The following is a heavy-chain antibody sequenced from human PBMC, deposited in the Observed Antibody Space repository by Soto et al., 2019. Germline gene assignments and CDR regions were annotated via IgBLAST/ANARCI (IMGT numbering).Heavy chain of an antibody. CDR2: IDPSDSYT. V-gene: IGHV5-10-1*01. CDR3: ASLNYDILTGSTYYYYGMDV. Sequence: PGESLKISCKGSGYSFTSYWISWVRQMPGKGLEWMGRIDPSDSYTNYSPSFQGHVTISADKSISTAYLQWSSLKASDTAMYYCASLNYDILTGSTYYYYGMDVWGQGTTVTAP. D-gene: IGHD3-9*01. J-gene: IGHJ6*02. CDR1: GYSFTSYW.